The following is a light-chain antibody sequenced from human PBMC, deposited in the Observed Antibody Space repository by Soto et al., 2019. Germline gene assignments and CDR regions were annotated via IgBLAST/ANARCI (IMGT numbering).Light chain of an antibody. J-gene: IGKJ5*01. V-gene: IGKV3-20*01. CDR2: GAS. CDR3: QQETGPPTT. CDR1: QTVSSNY. Sequence: EIILTQSPDTLSLSPGERATLSCRASQTVSSNYLAWCQQRPGQAPRLLIYGASTRAAGIPDRFSGSGSGTDFTLTITRLEPEDSAVYFCQQETGPPTTVGQGTRLEIK.